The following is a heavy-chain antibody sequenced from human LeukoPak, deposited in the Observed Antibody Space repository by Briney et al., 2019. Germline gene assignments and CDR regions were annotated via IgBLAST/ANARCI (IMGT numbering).Heavy chain of an antibody. CDR3: ARRPYSDSSGRLSDV. J-gene: IGHJ6*01. V-gene: IGHV3-48*02. CDR2: IGSSGSPT. CDR1: GFAFNSYN. D-gene: IGHD3-22*01. Sequence: PGGALRLSCAASGFAFNSYNMNWVRQAPGKGGEWVSYIGSSGSPTQYADSVRGRFTISRDNAKKSLYLKMNSLRDEDTAVYYCARRPYSDSSGRLSDVWGEGATVTASS.